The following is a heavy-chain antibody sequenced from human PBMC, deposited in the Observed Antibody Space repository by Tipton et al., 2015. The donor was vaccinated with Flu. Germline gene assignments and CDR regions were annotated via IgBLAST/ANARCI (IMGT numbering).Heavy chain of an antibody. CDR1: GGSFSGYY. D-gene: IGHD5-12*01. J-gene: IGHJ4*02. Sequence: TLSLTCAVYGGSFSGYYWSWIRQPPGKGLEWIGEINHSGSTNYNPSLKSRVTISADTSKNQFSLKLSSVTAAVTAVYYCARRDSGYDPEGYWGQGTLVTVSS. CDR2: INHSGST. V-gene: IGHV4-34*01. CDR3: ARRDSGYDPEGY.